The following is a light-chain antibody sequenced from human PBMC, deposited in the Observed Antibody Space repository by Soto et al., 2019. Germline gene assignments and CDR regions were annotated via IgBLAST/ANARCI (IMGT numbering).Light chain of an antibody. CDR1: QSVRSN. V-gene: IGKV3-15*01. J-gene: IGKJ4*01. Sequence: EIVMTQSPATLSVSPGERATLFYRASQSVRSNFLAWYQQKPGQAPRLLIYSASTRATDIPARFSGSGSGTEFTLTISSLQSEDFAVYYCQQYSAWPLTFGGGTKVEIK. CDR2: SAS. CDR3: QQYSAWPLT.